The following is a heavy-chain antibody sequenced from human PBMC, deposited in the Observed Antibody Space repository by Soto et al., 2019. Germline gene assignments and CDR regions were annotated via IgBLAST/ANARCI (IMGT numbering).Heavy chain of an antibody. V-gene: IGHV3-21*02. CDR3: ARDTNYYASGSGVDF. J-gene: IGHJ4*02. CDR2: ITSSNTYI. Sequence: EVQLVESGGGLVKPGGSLRLSCVASGFTFSSYSMSWVRQAPGEGLQWVSSITSSNTYINYGDSVKGRFAISRDNAKNSLYLQMDSLRGEDTAVYFGARDTNYYASGSGVDFWGQGTLVTVSS. D-gene: IGHD3-10*01. CDR1: GFTFSSYS.